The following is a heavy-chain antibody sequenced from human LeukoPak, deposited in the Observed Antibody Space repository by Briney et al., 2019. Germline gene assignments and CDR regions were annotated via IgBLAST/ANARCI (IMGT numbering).Heavy chain of an antibody. Sequence: TFSTYAMSWVRQPPGKGLEWIGSIYYSGSTYYNPSLKSRVTISVDTSKNQFSLKLSSVTAADTAVYYCASLYNYYDSSGYISRYFDLWGRGTLVTVSS. J-gene: IGHJ2*01. V-gene: IGHV4-39*07. CDR3: ASLYNYYDSSGYISRYFDL. CDR1: TFSTYA. CDR2: IYYSGST. D-gene: IGHD3-22*01.